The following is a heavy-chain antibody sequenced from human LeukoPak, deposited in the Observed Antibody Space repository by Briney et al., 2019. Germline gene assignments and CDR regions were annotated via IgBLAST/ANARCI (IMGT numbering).Heavy chain of an antibody. CDR1: GGSISSGGYY. J-gene: IGHJ6*03. CDR3: ARAQYNDYYYMDV. CDR2: IYYSGST. V-gene: IGHV4-31*03. Sequence: SETLSLTCTVSGGSISSGGYYWSWIRQHPGKGLEWIGYIYYSGSTYYNPSLKSRVTISVDTSKNQFSLKLSSVTAADTAVYYCARAQYNDYYYMDVWGKGTTVTVSS.